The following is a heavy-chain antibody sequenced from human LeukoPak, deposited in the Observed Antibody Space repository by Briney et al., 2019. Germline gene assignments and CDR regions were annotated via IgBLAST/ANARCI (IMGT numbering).Heavy chain of an antibody. J-gene: IGHJ4*02. Sequence: PGGSLRLSCAASGFTVSSNYMSWVRQAPGKGLEWVSVIYSGGSTYYADSVKGRFTISRDNSKNTLYLQMNSLRAEDTAVYYCTRDRVNYHDSSGYFDYWGQGTLVTVSS. CDR3: TRDRVNYHDSSGYFDY. D-gene: IGHD3-22*01. V-gene: IGHV3-53*01. CDR2: IYSGGST. CDR1: GFTVSSNY.